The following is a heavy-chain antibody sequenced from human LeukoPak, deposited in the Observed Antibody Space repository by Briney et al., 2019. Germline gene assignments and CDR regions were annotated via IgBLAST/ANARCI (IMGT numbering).Heavy chain of an antibody. D-gene: IGHD6-19*01. CDR2: IIPILGIA. CDR1: GGTFSSYA. V-gene: IGHV1-69*04. CDR3: ARDLSGYSSGWYGNDY. J-gene: IGHJ4*02. Sequence: SVKVSCKASGGTFSSYAISWVRQAPGQGLEWMGRIIPILGIANYAQKFQGRVTITADKSTSTAYMELSSLRSEDTAVYYCARDLSGYSSGWYGNDYWGQGTLVTVSS.